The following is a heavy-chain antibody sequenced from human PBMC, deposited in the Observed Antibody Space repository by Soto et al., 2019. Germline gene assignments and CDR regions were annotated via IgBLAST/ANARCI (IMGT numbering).Heavy chain of an antibody. V-gene: IGHV4-4*02. CDR2: IYRTGST. Sequence: SETLSLTCAVSGGSFTSNNWWTWVRQPPGQGLEWIGEIYRTGSTNYNPSLKSRVTISLDKSENQFSLKVTSLTAADTAVYYCASRDPGTHVDYCGKGTLVTVSS. CDR1: GGSFTSNNW. D-gene: IGHD1-7*01. J-gene: IGHJ4*02. CDR3: ASRDPGTHVDY.